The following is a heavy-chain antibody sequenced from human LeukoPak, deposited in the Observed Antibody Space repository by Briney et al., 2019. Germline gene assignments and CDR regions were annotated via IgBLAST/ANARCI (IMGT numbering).Heavy chain of an antibody. J-gene: IGHJ3*02. CDR3: ARIRDGYNDAYDI. V-gene: IGHV1-46*01. CDR2: INPSDGST. D-gene: IGHD5-24*01. Sequence: ASVKASCKASGYTFTSYYIHLVRQAPGPGFEWLAIINPSDGSTTNSQKFQGRVTMTRDTSTSTVYIELSGLRSEDTALYYCARIRDGYNDAYDIWGQGTMVTVSS. CDR1: GYTFTSYY.